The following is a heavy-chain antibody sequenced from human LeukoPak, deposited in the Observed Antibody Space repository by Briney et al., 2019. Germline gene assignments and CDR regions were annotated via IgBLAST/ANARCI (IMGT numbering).Heavy chain of an antibody. Sequence: PGGSLRLSCAASGFTFSSYWMHWVRQAPGKGLEWVSGINWNGGSTGYADSVKGRFTISRDNAKNSLYLQMNSLRAEDTALYYCARDRSITMVRGVQFDYWGQGTLVTVSS. CDR2: INWNGGST. CDR1: GFTFSSYW. CDR3: ARDRSITMVRGVQFDY. V-gene: IGHV3-20*04. D-gene: IGHD3-10*01. J-gene: IGHJ4*02.